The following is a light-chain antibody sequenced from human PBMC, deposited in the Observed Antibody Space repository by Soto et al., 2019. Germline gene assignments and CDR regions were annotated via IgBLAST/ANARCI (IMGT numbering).Light chain of an antibody. Sequence: SYELTQPLSVSVALGQTARITCGGNNIGNKNVHWYQQKPGQAPVLVIYRDSNRPSGIPERFSGSNSGNMATLTISRAQAGDEADYYCQVWDSSVVFGGGTKLTVL. CDR2: RDS. CDR1: NIGNKN. V-gene: IGLV3-9*01. CDR3: QVWDSSVV. J-gene: IGLJ2*01.